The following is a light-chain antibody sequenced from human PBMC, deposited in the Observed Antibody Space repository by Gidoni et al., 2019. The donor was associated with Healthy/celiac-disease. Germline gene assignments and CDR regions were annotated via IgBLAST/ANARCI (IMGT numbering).Light chain of an antibody. CDR1: QTIGSS. V-gene: IGKV1-39*01. J-gene: IGKJ3*01. Sequence: DIQMTQSRSSLSASVGDRITISCRTSQTIGSSLNWYQQKPGKAPKVLIRAASSLQSGVPSRFSGSGSGTYFTLTISSLQPEDLGTYYCQQTYFAPPFTFGPGTKVEI. CDR3: QQTYFAPPFT. CDR2: AAS.